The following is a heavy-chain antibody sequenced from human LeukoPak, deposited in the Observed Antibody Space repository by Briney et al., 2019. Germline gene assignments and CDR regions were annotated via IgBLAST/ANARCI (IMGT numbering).Heavy chain of an antibody. Sequence: ASVKVSCKASGYTFTSYGISWVRQAPGQGLEWMGWISAYNGNTNYAQKLQGRVTMTTDTSTSTAYMELRSLRSDDTAVYYCARENYDILTGYYYFDYWGQGTPVTVSS. CDR1: GYTFTSYG. CDR3: ARENYDILTGYYYFDY. CDR2: ISAYNGNT. V-gene: IGHV1-18*01. D-gene: IGHD3-9*01. J-gene: IGHJ4*02.